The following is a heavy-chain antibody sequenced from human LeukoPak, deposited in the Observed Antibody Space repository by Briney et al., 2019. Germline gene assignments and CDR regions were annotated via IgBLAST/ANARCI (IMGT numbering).Heavy chain of an antibody. CDR1: GGSFSGYY. V-gene: IGHV4-34*01. D-gene: IGHD5-18*01. Sequence: NPSETLSLTCAVYGGSFSGYYWSWIRQPPRKGLEWIGEINHSGSTNYNPSLKSRVTISVDTSKNQFSLKLSSVTAADTAVYYCARSGYSYGHAFDIWGQGTMVTVSS. CDR3: ARSGYSYGHAFDI. CDR2: INHSGST. J-gene: IGHJ3*02.